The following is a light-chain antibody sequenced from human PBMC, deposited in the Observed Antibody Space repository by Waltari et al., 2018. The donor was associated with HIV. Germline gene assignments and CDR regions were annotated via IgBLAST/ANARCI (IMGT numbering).Light chain of an antibody. CDR2: DNN. CDR1: SSNIGKNY. Sequence: SVLTQPPSLSAAPGQKVTISCSGSSSNIGKNYVSWYQQLPGTAPKLLIYDNNKRPSGIPDRFSGSKSGTSATLGITGLQTGDEADYYCGTWDSSLSVVFGGGTKVTVL. CDR3: GTWDSSLSVV. V-gene: IGLV1-51*01. J-gene: IGLJ2*01.